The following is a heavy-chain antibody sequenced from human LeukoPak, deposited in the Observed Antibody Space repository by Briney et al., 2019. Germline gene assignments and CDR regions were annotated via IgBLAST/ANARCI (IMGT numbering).Heavy chain of an antibody. Sequence: VGSLRLSCAASGFTFNNHEMNWVRQSPGKGLEWVSYISTSGSNIYYADSVKGRFTVSRDNAKNSVYLQMSSLRAEDTAIYYCAREGSSSWSLRGRFDYWGQGIPVTVSS. V-gene: IGHV3-48*03. D-gene: IGHD6-13*01. CDR3: AREGSSSWSLRGRFDY. CDR1: GFTFNNHE. CDR2: ISTSGSNI. J-gene: IGHJ4*02.